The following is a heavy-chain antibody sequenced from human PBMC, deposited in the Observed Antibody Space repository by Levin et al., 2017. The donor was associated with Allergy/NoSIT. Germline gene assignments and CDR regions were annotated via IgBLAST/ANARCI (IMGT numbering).Heavy chain of an antibody. CDR2: IYYSGST. CDR1: GGSISSYY. CDR3: ARVRWIAPSQRAARRGHHHYYYYGMDV. J-gene: IGHJ6*02. V-gene: IGHV4-59*01. Sequence: PSETLSLTCTVSGGSISSYYWSWIRQPPGKGLEWIGYIYYSGSTNYNPSLKSRVTISVDTSKNQFSLKLSSVTAADTAVYYCARVRWIAPSQRAARRGHHHYYYYGMDVWGQGTTVTVSS. D-gene: IGHD6-6*01.